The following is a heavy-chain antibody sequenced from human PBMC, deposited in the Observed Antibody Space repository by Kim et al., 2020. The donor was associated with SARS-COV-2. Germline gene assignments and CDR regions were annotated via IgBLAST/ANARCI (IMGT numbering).Heavy chain of an antibody. Sequence: GGSLRLSCAASGFTFSSYAMHWVRQAPGKGLEWVAVIWYDGSNKYYADSVKGRFTISRDNSKNTLYLQMNSLRAEDTAVYYCAKDRDIAVAYFDYWGQGTLVTVSS. D-gene: IGHD6-19*01. CDR1: GFTFSSYA. CDR3: AKDRDIAVAYFDY. V-gene: IGHV3-33*06. J-gene: IGHJ4*02. CDR2: IWYDGSNK.